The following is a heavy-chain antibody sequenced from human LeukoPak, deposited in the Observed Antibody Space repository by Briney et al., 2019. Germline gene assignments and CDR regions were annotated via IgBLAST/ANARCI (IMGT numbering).Heavy chain of an antibody. J-gene: IGHJ4*02. V-gene: IGHV3-43*01. Sequence: PGGSLRLSCAASGFTFDDYTMHWVRQAPGKGLEWVSLISWDGGSTYYADSVKGRFTISRDNANNLLYLQMNSLRAEDTAVYYCASGTIVGARGADNWGQGTLVTVSS. CDR3: ASGTIVGARGADN. CDR1: GFTFDDYT. CDR2: ISWDGGST. D-gene: IGHD1-26*01.